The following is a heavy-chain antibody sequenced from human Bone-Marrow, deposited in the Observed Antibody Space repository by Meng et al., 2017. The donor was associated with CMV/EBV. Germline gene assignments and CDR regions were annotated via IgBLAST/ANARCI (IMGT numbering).Heavy chain of an antibody. CDR1: GFTFSSYS. D-gene: IGHD6-13*01. V-gene: IGHV3-48*04. CDR2: ISSSSSTI. CDR3: ARDPIAATSYGMDV. J-gene: IGHJ6*02. Sequence: ESLKISCAASGFTFSSYSMNWVRQAPGKGLEWVSYISSSSSTIYYADSVKGRFTISRDNAKNSLYLQMNSLRAEDTAVYYCARDPIAATSYGMDVWGQGTTVTVSS.